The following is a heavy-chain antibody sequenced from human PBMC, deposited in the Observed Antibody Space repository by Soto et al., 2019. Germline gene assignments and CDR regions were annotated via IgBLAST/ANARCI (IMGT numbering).Heavy chain of an antibody. CDR2: ISGYNGDT. Sequence: QVQLVQSGAEVKKPGTSVKVSCKASGYTFTTYGISWVRQAPGQGLEWMGWISGYNGDTNYAQKVPGRDTRTIDKSTSTGYMELRSLRSDGAAVSYWARSRTDGYNNGENWFDPWGQGTLVTVSS. J-gene: IGHJ5*02. CDR3: ARSRTDGYNNGENWFDP. D-gene: IGHD4-4*01. CDR1: GYTFTTYG. V-gene: IGHV1-18*01.